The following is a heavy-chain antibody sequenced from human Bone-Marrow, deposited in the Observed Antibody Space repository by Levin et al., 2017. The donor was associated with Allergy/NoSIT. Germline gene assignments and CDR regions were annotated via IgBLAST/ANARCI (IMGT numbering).Heavy chain of an antibody. V-gene: IGHV3-30*18. CDR1: GFTFSSYG. Sequence: QSGGSLRLSCVGSGFTFSSYGMHWVRQAPGKGLEWVAVISDDGRNKQYVDSVKGRFTVARDDSKHTLYLHMNSLRLEDTAVYYCAKDKLAFGAYDDWTFDDWGQGTLVTVSS. CDR3: AKDKLAFGAYDDWTFDD. J-gene: IGHJ4*02. D-gene: IGHD4-17*01. CDR2: ISDDGRNK.